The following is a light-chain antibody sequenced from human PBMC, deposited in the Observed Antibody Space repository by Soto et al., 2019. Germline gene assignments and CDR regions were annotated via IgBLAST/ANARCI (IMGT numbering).Light chain of an antibody. Sequence: EVGMTQSPATLSVSPGESATLSCRASQSISSHKLAWYHQKPGQAPRLLLFGVSNRATGIPARFSGSGSGTDFTLTISSLEPEDFAVYFCQQRSDWPPITFGQGTRLQI. V-gene: IGKV3-11*01. CDR3: QQRSDWPPIT. CDR2: GVS. CDR1: QSISSH. J-gene: IGKJ5*01.